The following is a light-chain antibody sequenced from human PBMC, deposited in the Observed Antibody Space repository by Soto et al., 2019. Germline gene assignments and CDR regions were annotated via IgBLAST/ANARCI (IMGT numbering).Light chain of an antibody. Sequence: DIKITQGPSILSASVGDRVTITCRDSQSISSWLAWYRQKPGKAPNLLIYKASHLENGVRSRFSGSGSGTDCTRAISSLEPEDSAVGYCRQRHMWTITFGQGTRLEIK. CDR3: RQRHMWTIT. J-gene: IGKJ5*01. CDR2: KAS. CDR1: QSISSW. V-gene: IGKV1-5*03.